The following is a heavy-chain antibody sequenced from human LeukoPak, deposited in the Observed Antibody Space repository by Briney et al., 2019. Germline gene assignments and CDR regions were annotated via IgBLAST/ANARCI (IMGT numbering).Heavy chain of an antibody. Sequence: GGSLRLSCAASGFTFNSYWMTWVRQAPGKGLEWVANLNPDGSHKFYADSVKGRFTNSRDNAENSVFLQMNSLRAEDTAFYYCARDAYDDSSESWGQGTLVTVSS. CDR3: ARDAYDDSSES. V-gene: IGHV3-7*01. CDR2: LNPDGSHK. J-gene: IGHJ5*02. CDR1: GFTFNSYW. D-gene: IGHD3-3*01.